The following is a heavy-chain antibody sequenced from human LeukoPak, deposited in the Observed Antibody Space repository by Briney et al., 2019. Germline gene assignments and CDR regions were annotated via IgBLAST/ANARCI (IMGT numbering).Heavy chain of an antibody. Sequence: PSETLSLTCAVYGGSFSGYYWSWIRQPPGKGLEWIGEINHSGSTNYNPSLKSRVTISVDTSKNQFSPKLSSVTAADTAVYYCARARLGVVVVVAATEFDYWGQGTLVTVSS. J-gene: IGHJ4*02. CDR1: GGSFSGYY. CDR2: INHSGST. D-gene: IGHD2-15*01. CDR3: ARARLGVVVVVAATEFDY. V-gene: IGHV4-34*01.